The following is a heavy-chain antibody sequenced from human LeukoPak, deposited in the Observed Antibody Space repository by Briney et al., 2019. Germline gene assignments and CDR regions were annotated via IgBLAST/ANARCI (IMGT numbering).Heavy chain of an antibody. CDR3: ARFIASPGPDAFDI. V-gene: IGHV3-7*01. D-gene: IGHD5/OR15-5a*01. CDR2: IKQDGIET. Sequence: GGSLRLSCEASGFNSGNYWMSWVRQAPGQGPEWLANIKQDGIETYYLDSVKGRFTISRDSARNSVYLQMNSLRADETAVYFCARFIASPGPDAFDIWGRGTLVTVSS. CDR1: GFNSGNYW. J-gene: IGHJ3*02.